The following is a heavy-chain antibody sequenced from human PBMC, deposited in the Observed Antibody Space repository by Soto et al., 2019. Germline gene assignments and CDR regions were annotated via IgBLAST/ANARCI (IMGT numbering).Heavy chain of an antibody. CDR1: GYTFTSYG. D-gene: IGHD1-1*01. Sequence: QVQLVQSGAEVKKPGASVRVSCKASGYTFTSYGITWVRQAPGQGLEGMGWISVYNGNTNYAHRLQGRVTMTTDTSTTTAYMELRSLRSDDTAVYYCARGQKLFQDGRFDYWGQGTLVTVSS. J-gene: IGHJ4*02. V-gene: IGHV1-18*01. CDR2: ISVYNGNT. CDR3: ARGQKLFQDGRFDY.